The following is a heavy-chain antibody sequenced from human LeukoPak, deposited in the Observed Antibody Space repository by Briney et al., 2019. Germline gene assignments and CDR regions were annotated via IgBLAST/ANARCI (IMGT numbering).Heavy chain of an antibody. CDR3: AKGTGGYSSGWSYYYYMDV. D-gene: IGHD6-19*01. V-gene: IGHV3-23*01. CDR2: ISGSGGST. J-gene: IGHJ6*03. Sequence: GGTLRLSCAASGFTFSSYGMSWVRQAPGKGLEWVSAISGSGGSTYYADSVKGRFTISRDNSKNTLYLQMNSLRAEDTAVYYCAKGTGGYSSGWSYYYYMDVWGKGTTVTISS. CDR1: GFTFSSYG.